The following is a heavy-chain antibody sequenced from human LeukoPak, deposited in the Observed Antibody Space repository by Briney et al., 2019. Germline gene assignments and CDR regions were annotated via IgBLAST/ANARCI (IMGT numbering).Heavy chain of an antibody. CDR2: IYYSGST. Sequence: NTSETLSLTCTVSGGSISSSSYYWGWIRQPPGKGLEWIGSIYYSGSTYYNPSLKSRVTISVDTSKNQFSLKLSSVTAADTAVYYCARWSWGAVAAWDYWGQGTLVTVSS. CDR3: ARWSWGAVAAWDY. J-gene: IGHJ4*02. V-gene: IGHV4-39*07. CDR1: GGSISSSSYY. D-gene: IGHD6-19*01.